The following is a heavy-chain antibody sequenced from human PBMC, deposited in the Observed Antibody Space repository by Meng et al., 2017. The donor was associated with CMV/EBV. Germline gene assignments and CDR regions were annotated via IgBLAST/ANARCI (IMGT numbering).Heavy chain of an antibody. CDR2: IYYSGST. D-gene: IGHD4-23*01. J-gene: IGHJ4*02. CDR1: GGSISSSSYY. CDR3: ARDPSLRWIDY. V-gene: IGHV4-39*07. Sequence: HLRRQAPGPGLVNPSETLSITCTVSGGSISSSSYYWGWIRQPPGKGLEWIGSIYYSGSTYYNPSLKSRVTISVDTSKNQFSLKLSSVTAADTAVYYCARDPSLRWIDYWGQGTLVTVSS.